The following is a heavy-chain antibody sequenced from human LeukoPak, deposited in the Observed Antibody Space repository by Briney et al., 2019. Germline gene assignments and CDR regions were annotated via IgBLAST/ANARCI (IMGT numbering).Heavy chain of an antibody. CDR2: INSDGSST. J-gene: IGHJ4*02. Sequence: RLSCAASGFTFSSYWMHWVRHAPGKGLVWVSRINSDGSSTSYADSVKGRFTISRDNAKNTLYLQMNSLRAEDTAVYYCARVGGSYGPFDYWGQGTLVTVSS. V-gene: IGHV3-74*01. D-gene: IGHD3-16*01. CDR3: ARVGGSYGPFDY. CDR1: GFTFSSYW.